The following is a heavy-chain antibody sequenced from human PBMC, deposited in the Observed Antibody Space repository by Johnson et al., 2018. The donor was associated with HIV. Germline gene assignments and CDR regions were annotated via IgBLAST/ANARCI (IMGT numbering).Heavy chain of an antibody. J-gene: IGHJ3*02. V-gene: IGHV3-13*01. D-gene: IGHD3-22*01. CDR2: IDSDGET. CDR3: ARAFLSHYYDSSGPVDI. CDR1: GFTLGSYD. Sequence: VQLVESGGGLVQRGGSLRLSCEASGFTLGSYDMHWVRQAAGKGLEWVSEIDSDGETYYPASVKGRFTISRDNAKNSLYLQMNSLRAEDTALYYCARAFLSHYYDSSGPVDIWGQGTMVTVSS.